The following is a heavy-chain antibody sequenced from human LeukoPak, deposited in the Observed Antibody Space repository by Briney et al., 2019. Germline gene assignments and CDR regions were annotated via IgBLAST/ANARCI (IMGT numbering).Heavy chain of an antibody. D-gene: IGHD2-21*02. CDR2: IYYSGST. CDR1: GGSISSGGYY. CDR3: ARVGIRNCGGDCPYWCDP. J-gene: IGHJ5*02. V-gene: IGHV4-31*03. Sequence: PSETLSLTCTVSGGSISSGGYYWSWIRQHPGKGLEWIGYIYYSGSTYYNPSLKSRVTISVDTSKNQFSLKLSSVTAADTAMYYCARVGIRNCGGDCPYWCDPWGQGTLVTVSS.